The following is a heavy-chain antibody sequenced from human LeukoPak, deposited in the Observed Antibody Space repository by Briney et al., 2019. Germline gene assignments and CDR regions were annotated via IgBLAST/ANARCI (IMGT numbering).Heavy chain of an antibody. Sequence: GASVKVSCKASGYTFTSYDINWVRQATGQGLEWMGWMNPYSGNTGYAQKFQGRVTMTRNTSISTAYMELSSLRSEDTAVYYCARPGYCSSTSCPLGDAFDIWGQGTMVTVSS. D-gene: IGHD2-2*01. CDR1: GYTFTSYD. CDR3: ARPGYCSSTSCPLGDAFDI. CDR2: MNPYSGNT. V-gene: IGHV1-8*01. J-gene: IGHJ3*02.